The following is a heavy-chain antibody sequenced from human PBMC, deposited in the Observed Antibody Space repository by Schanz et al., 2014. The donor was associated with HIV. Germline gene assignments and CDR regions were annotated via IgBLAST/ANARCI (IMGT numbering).Heavy chain of an antibody. CDR2: MSGSGGST. V-gene: IGHV3-23*04. CDR1: RFTFSSFA. D-gene: IGHD3-16*02. CDR3: ARGYPFDY. Sequence: VQLVESGGGLVKPGGSLRPSCAASRFTFSSFALTWVRQAPGKGREWVSAMSGSGGSTYYADSVKGRFTISRDNSKNTLYLQMNSLRAEDTAIYYCARGYPFDYWGQGTLVTVSS. J-gene: IGHJ4*02.